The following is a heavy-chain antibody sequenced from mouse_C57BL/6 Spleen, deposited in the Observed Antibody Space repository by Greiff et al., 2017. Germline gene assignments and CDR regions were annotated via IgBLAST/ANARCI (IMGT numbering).Heavy chain of an antibody. CDR2: IYPGDGDT. CDR3: ARWSTGVANEAFGY. CDR1: GYAFSSYW. J-gene: IGHJ2*01. Sequence: VQLQQSGAELVKPGASVKISCKASGYAFSSYWMNWVKQRPGKGLEWIGQIYPGDGDTNYNGKFKGKATLTADKSSSTAYMQLSSLTSEDSAVYFCARWSTGVANEAFGYWGKGTTLTVAS. V-gene: IGHV1-80*01. D-gene: IGHD1-1*01.